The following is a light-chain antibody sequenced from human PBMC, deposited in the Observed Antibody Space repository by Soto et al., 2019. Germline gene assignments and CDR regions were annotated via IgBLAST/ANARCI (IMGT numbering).Light chain of an antibody. V-gene: IGKV1-5*01. J-gene: IGKJ2*01. CDR2: DAS. CDR3: QQYKSWYT. Sequence: DIQMTQSPSTLSASVGDRVPITCRASQSISSGLAWYQQKPGKAPKLLIYDASSLESGVPSRFSGSGSGTEFTLTISSLQPDDFATSYCQQYKSWYTFGQGTKLEIK. CDR1: QSISSG.